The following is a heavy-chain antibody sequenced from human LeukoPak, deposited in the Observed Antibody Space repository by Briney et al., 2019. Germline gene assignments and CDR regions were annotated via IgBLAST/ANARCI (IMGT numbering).Heavy chain of an antibody. J-gene: IGHJ4*02. CDR2: IYTSGSTECDTTGRT. Sequence: SETLSLTCTVSGGSISRGTYYWTWIRQSAGRGLEWIGRIYTSGSTECDTTGRTDYNPSLKSRVTISIDTSKNQFSLKLSSVAAADTAVYFCAREEGGDGYNFGDEYWGQGTLVTVSS. CDR3: AREEGGDGYNFGDEY. V-gene: IGHV4-61*02. CDR1: GGSISRGTYY. D-gene: IGHD5-24*01.